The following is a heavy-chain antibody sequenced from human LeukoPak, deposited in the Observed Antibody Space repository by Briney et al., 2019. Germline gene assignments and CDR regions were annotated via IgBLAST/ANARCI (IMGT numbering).Heavy chain of an antibody. D-gene: IGHD3-3*01. CDR3: AKAKSGYPEY. V-gene: IGHV4-38-2*02. Sequence: SETLSLTCTVSGYSISSGYYWGWIRQSPVKGLEWIGNVYQTGSTYYNPSLKSRVTISVDTSKNQFSLNLTSVTAADTAVYYCAKAKSGYPEYWGQGTLVTVSS. CDR1: GYSISSGYY. J-gene: IGHJ4*02. CDR2: VYQTGST.